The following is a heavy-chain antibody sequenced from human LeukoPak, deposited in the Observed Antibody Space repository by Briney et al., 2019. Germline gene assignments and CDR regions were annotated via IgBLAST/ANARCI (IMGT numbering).Heavy chain of an antibody. CDR1: GYTFTSYP. CDR3: AVPQGNFDYYYYGMDV. CDR2: INAGNGNT. V-gene: IGHV1-3*01. D-gene: IGHD3-9*01. J-gene: IGHJ6*02. Sequence: ASVKVSCKASGYTFTSYPMHWVRQAPGQRLEWMGWINAGNGNTKYSQKFQGRVTITRDTSASTAYMELSSLRSEDTAVYYCAVPQGNFDYYYYGMDVWGQGTTVTVSS.